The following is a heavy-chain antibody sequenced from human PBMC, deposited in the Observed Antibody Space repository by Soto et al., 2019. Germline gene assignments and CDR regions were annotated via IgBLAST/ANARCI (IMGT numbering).Heavy chain of an antibody. V-gene: IGHV3-74*01. CDR2: IDRDGSTT. CDR1: GFTFSTYW. D-gene: IGHD1-26*01. J-gene: IGHJ4*02. Sequence: EVQLVESGGGSVQPGGSLRLSCEASGFTFSTYWMHWVRQAPGKGLIWVSHIDRDGSTTTYADSVRGRFTISRDNAKNALFLHMNSLSAGDTAIYYCASDAHGIGIEFWGQGTPVTVSS. CDR3: ASDAHGIGIEF.